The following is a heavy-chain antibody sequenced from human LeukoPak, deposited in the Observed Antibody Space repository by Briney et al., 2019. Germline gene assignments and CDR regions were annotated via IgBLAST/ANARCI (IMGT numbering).Heavy chain of an antibody. CDR1: GGSFSGYC. V-gene: IGHV4-34*01. J-gene: IGHJ4*02. CDR2: INQSGST. D-gene: IGHD3-10*01. CDR3: ARGHGRVAAGRGGIITGAIYFDF. Sequence: SETLSLTCAVSGGSFSGYCWSWIRKPPGRGLEWIGEINQSGSTNYNPSLESRVTVSVDTPENQFSLILRSVTAADTAVYFCARGHGRVAAGRGGIITGAIYFDFWGQGSLVTVSS.